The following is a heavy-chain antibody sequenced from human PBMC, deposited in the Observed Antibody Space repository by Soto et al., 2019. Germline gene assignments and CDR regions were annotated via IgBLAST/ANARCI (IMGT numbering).Heavy chain of an antibody. D-gene: IGHD6-6*01. CDR3: ARADSSSAYYYYGMDV. V-gene: IGHV3-11*01. J-gene: IGHJ6*02. Sequence: GGSLRLSCAASGFTFSDYYMSWIRQAPGKGLEWGSYISSSGSTIYYADSVKGRFTISRDNAKNSLYLQMNSLRAEDTAVDYCARADSSSAYYYYGMDVWGQGTTVTVSS. CDR1: GFTFSDYY. CDR2: ISSSGSTI.